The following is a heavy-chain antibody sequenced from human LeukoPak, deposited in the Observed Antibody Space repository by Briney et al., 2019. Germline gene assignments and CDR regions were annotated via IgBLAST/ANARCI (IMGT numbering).Heavy chain of an antibody. Sequence: SETLSLTCAVHGGSFSGYYWSWIRQPPGKGLEWIGEINHSGSTNYNPSLKSRVTISVDTSKNQFSLKLSSVTAADTAVYYCARGSSQLWSADWGQGTLVTVSS. J-gene: IGHJ4*02. CDR1: GGSFSGYY. CDR2: INHSGST. CDR3: ARGSSQLWSAD. D-gene: IGHD5-18*01. V-gene: IGHV4-34*01.